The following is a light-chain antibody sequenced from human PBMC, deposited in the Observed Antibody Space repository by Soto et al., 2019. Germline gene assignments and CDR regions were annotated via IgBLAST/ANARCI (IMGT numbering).Light chain of an antibody. Sequence: IVLTQSPAILYMSPGERATLSCRASQSVSSYFAWYQQKPGQAPRLLIYDASNRATGVPARFSGSGSGTDFTLTISSLEPEDFAVYYCQQRRYWPVTFGQGTKVEIK. CDR1: QSVSSY. CDR3: QQRRYWPVT. J-gene: IGKJ1*01. V-gene: IGKV3-11*01. CDR2: DAS.